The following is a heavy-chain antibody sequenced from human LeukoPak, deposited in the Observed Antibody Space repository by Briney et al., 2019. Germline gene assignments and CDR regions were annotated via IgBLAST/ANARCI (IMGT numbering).Heavy chain of an antibody. V-gene: IGHV1-8*01. CDR1: GYTFTSYD. CDR2: MNPNTGNT. J-gene: IGHJ5*02. D-gene: IGHD3-16*02. Sequence: GASVKVSCKASGYTFTSYDINWVRQATGQGLEWMGWMNPNTGNTGSAQRFQGRVTMTRDTSISTAYMELSSLRSEDTAVYYCARGPLVRLPSSFGPWGQGTLVTVSS. CDR3: ARGPLVRLPSSFGP.